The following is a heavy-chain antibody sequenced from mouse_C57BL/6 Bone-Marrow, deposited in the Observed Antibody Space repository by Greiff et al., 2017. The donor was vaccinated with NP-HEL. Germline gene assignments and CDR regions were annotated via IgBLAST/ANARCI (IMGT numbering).Heavy chain of an antibody. CDR2: ISSGSSTI. CDR3: AKKINGCFWYFDV. Sequence: EVMLVESGGGLVKPGGSLKLSCAASGFTFSDYGMHWVRQAPEKGLEWVAYISSGSSTIYYADTVKGRFTISRDNAKNTLFLQMTSLRSEDTAMYYCAKKINGCFWYFDVWGTGTTVTVSS. V-gene: IGHV5-17*01. J-gene: IGHJ1*03. D-gene: IGHD2-2*01. CDR1: GFTFSDYG.